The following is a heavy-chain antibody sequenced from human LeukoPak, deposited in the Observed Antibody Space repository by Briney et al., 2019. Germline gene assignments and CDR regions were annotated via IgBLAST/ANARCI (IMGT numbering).Heavy chain of an antibody. CDR1: GFTFSSYS. V-gene: IGHV3-21*01. CDR3: ARDQTSLLWFGELRLNYYYYGMDV. CDR2: ISSSSSYI. D-gene: IGHD3-10*01. J-gene: IGHJ6*02. Sequence: GGSLRLSCAASGFTFSSYSMNWVRQAPGKGLEWVSSISSSSSYIYYADSVKGRFTISRDNAKNSLYLQMNSLRAEDTAVYYCARDQTSLLWFGELRLNYYYYGMDVGGQGTTVTVS.